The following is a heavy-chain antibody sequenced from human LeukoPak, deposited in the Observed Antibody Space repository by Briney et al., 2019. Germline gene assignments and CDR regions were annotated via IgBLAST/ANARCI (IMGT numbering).Heavy chain of an antibody. V-gene: IGHV1-2*02. CDR1: GYTFTGYY. CDR2: INPNSGGT. Sequence: ASVKVSCKASGYTFTGYYMHWVRQAPGQGLERMGWINPNSGGTNYAQKFQGRVTMTRDTSISTAYMELSRLRSDDTAVYYCARVLPYCGGDCYTYYFDYWGQGTLVTVSS. D-gene: IGHD2-21*02. J-gene: IGHJ4*02. CDR3: ARVLPYCGGDCYTYYFDY.